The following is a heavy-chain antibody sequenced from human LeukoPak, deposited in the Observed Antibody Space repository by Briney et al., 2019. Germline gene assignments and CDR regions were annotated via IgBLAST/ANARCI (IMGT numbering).Heavy chain of an antibody. Sequence: GGSLRLSCAASGFTFSNYVMSWVRRAPEKGRQWVSSISGSGGSTYYADSVKGRFTISRDSSKNTVYLQMNSLRAEDTAVYFCAKGSSPDYYGSGRFDSWGQGILVTVSS. J-gene: IGHJ5*01. V-gene: IGHV3-23*01. D-gene: IGHD3-10*01. CDR2: ISGSGGST. CDR1: GFTFSNYV. CDR3: AKGSSPDYYGSGRFDS.